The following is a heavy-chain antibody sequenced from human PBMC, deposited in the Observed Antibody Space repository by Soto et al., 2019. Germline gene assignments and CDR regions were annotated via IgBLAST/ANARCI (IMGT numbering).Heavy chain of an antibody. Sequence: GGSLRLSCAASGFTFSRHWMNWVRQAPGKGLEWVANIKQDGSEKNYVDSVKGRFTISRDNAKNSLYLQMNSLRVEDMALYYCARGFPYGDYVNFWGQGTLVTVSS. CDR1: GFTFSRHW. CDR3: ARGFPYGDYVNF. V-gene: IGHV3-7*01. J-gene: IGHJ4*02. D-gene: IGHD4-17*01. CDR2: IKQDGSEK.